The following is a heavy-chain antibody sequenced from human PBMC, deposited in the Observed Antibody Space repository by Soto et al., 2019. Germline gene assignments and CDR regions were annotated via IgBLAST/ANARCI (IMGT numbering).Heavy chain of an antibody. Sequence: EVQLVESGGGLVQPGGSLKLSCAASGFTFSGSAMHWVRQASGKGLEWVGRIRNKANSYATAYAASVKGRFTISRDDSKNTAYLQMNSLKTEDPAVYYCYGWPGYWGQGTLVTVSS. CDR3: YGWPGY. CDR2: IRNKANSYAT. V-gene: IGHV3-73*01. D-gene: IGHD2-15*01. J-gene: IGHJ4*02. CDR1: GFTFSGSA.